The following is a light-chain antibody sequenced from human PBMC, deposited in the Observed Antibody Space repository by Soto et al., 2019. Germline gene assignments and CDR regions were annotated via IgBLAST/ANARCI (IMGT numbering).Light chain of an antibody. CDR1: GRDVGTYNY. Sequence: QSVLTQPASVSGSPGQSITISCTGTGRDVGTYNYVSWYQHHPGKAPKLIIYDVSSRPSGVSHRFSGSKSGNTASLAISGLLSEDEADYFCSTYTGSNPSYVFGTGNKVTVL. CDR2: DVS. V-gene: IGLV2-14*03. CDR3: STYTGSNPSYV. J-gene: IGLJ1*01.